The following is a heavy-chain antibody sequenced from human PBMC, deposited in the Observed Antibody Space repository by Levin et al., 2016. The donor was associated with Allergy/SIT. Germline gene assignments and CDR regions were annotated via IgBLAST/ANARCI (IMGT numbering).Heavy chain of an antibody. CDR2: ISSSGAIK. CDR3: ARWPYCDSSSCPDYLYKGLDV. CDR1: GFTFSACH. V-gene: IGHV3-48*02. J-gene: IGHJ6*02. Sequence: GESLKISCAASGFTFSACHMSWVRQAPGRGLEWVSYISSSGAIKYYADSVKGRFTISRDNGKNSLFLQMDSLRDEDTALYYCARWPYCDSSSCPDYLYKGLDVWGQGTTVTVSS. D-gene: IGHD2-2*01.